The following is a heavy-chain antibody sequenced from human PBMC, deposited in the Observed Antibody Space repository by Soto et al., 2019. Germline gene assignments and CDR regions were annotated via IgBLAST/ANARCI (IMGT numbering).Heavy chain of an antibody. CDR1: GFTFSSYE. CDR3: ARVRATGPGDY. Sequence: PGVSLRLSCAASGFTFSSYEMNWVRQASGKGLEWVSYILGSGGTIYYADSVKGRFTVSRDNAKNSLYLQMNSLRADDTAVYFCARVRATGPGDYWGQGTQVTVSS. V-gene: IGHV3-48*03. CDR2: ILGSGGTI. J-gene: IGHJ4*02. D-gene: IGHD1-1*01.